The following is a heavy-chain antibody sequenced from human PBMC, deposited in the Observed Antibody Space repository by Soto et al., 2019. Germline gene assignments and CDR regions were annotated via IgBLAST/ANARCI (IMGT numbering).Heavy chain of an antibody. V-gene: IGHV3-30-3*01. CDR1: GFTFSSYA. D-gene: IGHD3-10*01. CDR3: ATSSRYGSGSYYNEVPYYFDY. J-gene: IGHJ4*02. Sequence: GGSLRLSCAASGFTFSSYAMHWVRQAPGKGLEWVAVISYDGSNKYYADSVKGRFTISRDNSKNTLYLQMNSLRAEDTAVYYCATSSRYGSGSYYNEVPYYFDYWGQGTLVTVSS. CDR2: ISYDGSNK.